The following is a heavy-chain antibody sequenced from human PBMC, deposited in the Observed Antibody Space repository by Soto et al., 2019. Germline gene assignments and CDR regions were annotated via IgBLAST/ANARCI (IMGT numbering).Heavy chain of an antibody. CDR1: GFTFSSYG. Sequence: QVQLVESGGGVVQPGRSLRLSCAASGFTFSSYGMHWVRQAPGKGLEWVAVISYDGSNKYYADSVKGRFTISRDNSKNTLYLQMNSLRAEDTAVYYCAKDRKNSKPYYYYGMDVWCQGTTVTVSS. D-gene: IGHD5-18*01. CDR3: AKDRKNSKPYYYYGMDV. J-gene: IGHJ6*02. V-gene: IGHV3-30*18. CDR2: ISYDGSNK.